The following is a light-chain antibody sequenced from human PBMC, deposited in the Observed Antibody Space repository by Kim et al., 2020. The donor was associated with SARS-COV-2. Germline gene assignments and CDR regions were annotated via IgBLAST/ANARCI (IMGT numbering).Light chain of an antibody. V-gene: IGKV1-39*01. CDR3: QQTYSFPQIT. J-gene: IGKJ5*01. Sequence: VGDRVTTSCRASQSISSYVNWYQHKAGKAPKLLIYAASSLQSGVPSRFSGSGSGTDFTLTISSLQPEDFATYSCQQTYSFPQITFGQGTRLEIK. CDR1: QSISSY. CDR2: AAS.